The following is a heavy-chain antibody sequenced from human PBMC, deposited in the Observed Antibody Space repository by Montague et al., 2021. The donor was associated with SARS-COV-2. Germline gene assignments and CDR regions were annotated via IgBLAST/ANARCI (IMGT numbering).Heavy chain of an antibody. D-gene: IGHD3-10*01. CDR2: IYHTGIT. V-gene: IGHV4-39*07. J-gene: IGHJ4*02. CDR1: GDSISSTVYY. CDR3: VRVAWFGELSLADY. Sequence: SETLSLTCTVAGDSISSTVYYWGWMRQPSGKRLDWIGTIYHTGITHYXPSLKSRVTLSVDTSKNQLSLNVTSVTAADTAVYFCVRVAWFGELSLADYWGQGTLVAVSS.